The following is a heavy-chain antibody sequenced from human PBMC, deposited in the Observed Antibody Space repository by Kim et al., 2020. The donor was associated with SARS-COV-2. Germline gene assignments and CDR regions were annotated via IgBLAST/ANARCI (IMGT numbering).Heavy chain of an antibody. Sequence: ASVKVSCKASGYTFTGYYMHWVRQAPGQGLEWMGWINPNSGGTNYAQKFQGRVTMTRDTSISTAYMELSRLRSDDTAVYYCARALGSIAARLLPYYYYYGMDVWGQGTTVTVSS. CDR3: ARALGSIAARLLPYYYYYGMDV. CDR2: INPNSGGT. D-gene: IGHD6-6*01. J-gene: IGHJ6*02. V-gene: IGHV1-2*02. CDR1: GYTFTGYY.